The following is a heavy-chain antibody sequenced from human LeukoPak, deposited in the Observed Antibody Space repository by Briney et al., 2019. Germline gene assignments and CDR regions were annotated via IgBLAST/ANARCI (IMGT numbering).Heavy chain of an antibody. CDR1: GYIFASYG. Sequence: GVSVKVSCKASGYIFASYGISWVRQAPGQGLEWMGWISAYNGDTKYAQNLQGRVTLTTDTSTGTAYMELRSLTSDDTALYYCARDTSLIITPGGPDYWGRGTLITVSS. CDR3: ARDTSLIITPGGPDY. V-gene: IGHV1-18*01. D-gene: IGHD3-10*01. CDR2: ISAYNGDT. J-gene: IGHJ4*02.